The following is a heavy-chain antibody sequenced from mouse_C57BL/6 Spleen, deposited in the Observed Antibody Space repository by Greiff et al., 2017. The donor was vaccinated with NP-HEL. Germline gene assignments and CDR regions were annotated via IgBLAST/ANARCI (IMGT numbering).Heavy chain of an antibody. D-gene: IGHD1-1*01. Sequence: EVQLQQSGPELVKPGASVKMSCKASGYTFTDYNMHWVKQSHGKSLEWIGYINPNNGGTSYNQKFKGKATLTVNKSSSTAYMELRSLTSEDSAVYYCAPYYYGSSSYYFDYWGQGTTLTVSS. CDR1: GYTFTDYN. V-gene: IGHV1-22*01. CDR2: INPNNGGT. CDR3: APYYYGSSSYYFDY. J-gene: IGHJ2*01.